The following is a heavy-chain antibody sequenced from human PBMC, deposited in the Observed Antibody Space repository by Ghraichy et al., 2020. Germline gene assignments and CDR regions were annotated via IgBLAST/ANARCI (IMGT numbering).Heavy chain of an antibody. CDR3: AKKSSVARRADWYLTL. Sequence: SVKVSCKDSGGSLKTLAISWLRQAPGQGLEWIGGIIPLFGEATYAQPFHGRLTLTADESTDTAYKELSSLRFDDTAIYYCAKKSSVARRADWYLTLWGSGTQVTVSS. D-gene: IGHD6-6*01. CDR2: IIPLFGEA. V-gene: IGHV1-69*13. CDR1: GGSLKTLA. J-gene: IGHJ2*01.